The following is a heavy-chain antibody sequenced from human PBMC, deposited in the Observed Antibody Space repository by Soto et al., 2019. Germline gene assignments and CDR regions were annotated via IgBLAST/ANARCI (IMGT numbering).Heavy chain of an antibody. CDR1: GFTCSTYA. V-gene: IGHV3-23*01. CDR2: ISGSGAGT. D-gene: IGHD3-3*01. J-gene: IGHJ6*02. CDR3: AKGPTVFGAVISFDYYYGMYV. Sequence: GGSPILSCTASGFTCSTYAMSWVRQSPARWLECVSGISGSGAGTYYADSVKGLFTISRDNSKNTLYLQMSGLRAEDAAVYYCAKGPTVFGAVISFDYYYGMYVWGQGTPVTVSS.